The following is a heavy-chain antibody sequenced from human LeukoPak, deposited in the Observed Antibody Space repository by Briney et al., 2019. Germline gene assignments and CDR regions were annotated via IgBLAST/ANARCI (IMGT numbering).Heavy chain of an antibody. CDR1: GFVFGDYG. V-gene: IGHV3-30*02. J-gene: IGHJ4*02. D-gene: IGHD3-10*01. Sequence: SGGSLRLSCAASGFVFGDYGMHGVREAPAKGLEWVTMVRNDGSDKYYTDSVKGRLTISRDNSKNTLYLQMNSLRPEDTAVYYCAKHYYGSGSQKYYFDYWGQGTLVTVSS. CDR3: AKHYYGSGSQKYYFDY. CDR2: VRNDGSDK.